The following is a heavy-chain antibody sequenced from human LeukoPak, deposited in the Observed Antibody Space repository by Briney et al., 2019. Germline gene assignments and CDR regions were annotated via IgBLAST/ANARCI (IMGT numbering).Heavy chain of an antibody. J-gene: IGHJ4*02. D-gene: IGHD2-8*01. Sequence: GGSLRLSCAASGFTFSTYGMHWVRQAPGKGLEWVAVIWYNGSNKYYADSVKGRFTISRDNSKNTLDLQMNSLRAEDTAVYYCARDRMALFDCWGQGTLVTVSS. V-gene: IGHV3-33*01. CDR1: GFTFSTYG. CDR2: IWYNGSNK. CDR3: ARDRMALFDC.